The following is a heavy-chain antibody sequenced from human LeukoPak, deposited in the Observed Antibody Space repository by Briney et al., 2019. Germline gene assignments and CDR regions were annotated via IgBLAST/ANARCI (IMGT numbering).Heavy chain of an antibody. CDR3: AREREWDYGDYSDAFDI. Sequence: PSETLSLTCTVSGGSIISYYWSWIRQPPGKGLEWIGYIYYSGSTNYNPSLKSRVTISVDTSKNQFSLKLSSVTAADTAVYYCAREREWDYGDYSDAFDIWGQGTMVTVSS. CDR2: IYYSGST. D-gene: IGHD4-17*01. J-gene: IGHJ3*02. CDR1: GGSIISYY. V-gene: IGHV4-59*01.